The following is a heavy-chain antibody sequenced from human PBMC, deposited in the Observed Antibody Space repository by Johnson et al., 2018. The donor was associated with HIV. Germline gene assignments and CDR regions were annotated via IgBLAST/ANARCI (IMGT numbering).Heavy chain of an antibody. CDR1: GFTFSSYA. D-gene: IGHD6-6*01. CDR2: ISYDGSNK. J-gene: IGHJ3*02. Sequence: QVQLVESGGGVVQPGRSLRLSCAASGFTFSSYAMHWVRQAPGKGLEWVAVISYDGSNKYYADSVKGRFTISRDNSKNTLYLQMNSLRAEDTAVYYCARERSLNEYSSSWDAFISGAKGQWSPSLQ. V-gene: IGHV3-30-3*01. CDR3: ARERSLNEYSSSWDAFIS.